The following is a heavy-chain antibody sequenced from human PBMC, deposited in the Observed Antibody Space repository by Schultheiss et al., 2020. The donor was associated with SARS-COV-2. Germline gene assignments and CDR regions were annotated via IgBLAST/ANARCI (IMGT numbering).Heavy chain of an antibody. CDR2: ISGSGGST. CDR1: GFTFSSYA. V-gene: IGHV3-23*01. D-gene: IGHD3-3*01. J-gene: IGHJ4*02. Sequence: GESLKISCAASGFTFSSYAMSWVRQAPGKGLEWVSAISGSGGSTYYADSVKGRFTISRDNSKNTLYLQMNSLRAEDTAVYYCAKYYDFWSGYYYFDYLGQGPLVTVSS. CDR3: AKYYDFWSGYYYFDY.